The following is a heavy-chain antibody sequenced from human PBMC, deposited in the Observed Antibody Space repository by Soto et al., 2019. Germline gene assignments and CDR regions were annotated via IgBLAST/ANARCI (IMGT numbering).Heavy chain of an antibody. Sequence: GGSLRLSCAASGFTFSSYSMNWVCQAPGKGLEWVSSISSSSSYIYYADSVKGRFTISRDNAKNSLYLQMNSLRAEDTAVYYCARDYDILTGRSFDYWGQGTLVTVSS. CDR3: ARDYDILTGRSFDY. J-gene: IGHJ4*02. V-gene: IGHV3-21*01. CDR1: GFTFSSYS. D-gene: IGHD3-9*01. CDR2: ISSSSSYI.